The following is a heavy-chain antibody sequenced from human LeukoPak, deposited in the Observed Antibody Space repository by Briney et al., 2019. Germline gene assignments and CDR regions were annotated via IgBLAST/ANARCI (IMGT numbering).Heavy chain of an antibody. CDR3: ARLTSYYDFWSGEFDP. D-gene: IGHD3-3*01. CDR1: GGSISSYY. J-gene: IGHJ5*02. CDR2: IYYSGST. V-gene: IGHV4-59*08. Sequence: SETLSLTCTVSGGSISSYYWSWIRQPPGKGLEWIGYIYYSGSTNYNPSLKSRVTISVDTSKNQFSLKLSSVTAADTAVYYCARLTSYYDFWSGEFDPWGQGTLVTVSS.